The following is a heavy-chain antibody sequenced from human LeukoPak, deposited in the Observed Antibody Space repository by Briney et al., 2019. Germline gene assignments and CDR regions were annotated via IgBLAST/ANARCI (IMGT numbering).Heavy chain of an antibody. D-gene: IGHD2-2*01. J-gene: IGHJ5*02. CDR1: GGSISSSNW. V-gene: IGHV4-4*02. CDR2: IYHSGST. Sequence: GSLRLSCAASGGSISSSNWWSWVRQPPGKGLEWIGEIYHSGSTNYNPSLKSRVTISVDKSKNQFSLKLSSVTAADTAVYYCAKLDIVVVPLWFDPWGQGTLVTVSS. CDR3: AKLDIVVVPLWFDP.